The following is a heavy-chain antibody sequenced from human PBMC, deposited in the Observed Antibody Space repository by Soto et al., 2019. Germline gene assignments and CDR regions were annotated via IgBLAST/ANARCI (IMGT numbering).Heavy chain of an antibody. J-gene: IGHJ4*02. CDR3: ARDGTADFWGGHYTSFDY. V-gene: IGHV3-48*03. D-gene: IGHD3-3*01. CDR2: IDTRGSTI. CDR1: GFTFSSFE. Sequence: VQLVESGGGLVQPGGSLRLSCAASGFTFSSFELNWVRQAPGKGLEWISYIDTRGSTIYYADSVKGRFTISRDNAKNSLYLQMNSLRAEDTAVYYCARDGTADFWGGHYTSFDYWGQGTLVTVSS.